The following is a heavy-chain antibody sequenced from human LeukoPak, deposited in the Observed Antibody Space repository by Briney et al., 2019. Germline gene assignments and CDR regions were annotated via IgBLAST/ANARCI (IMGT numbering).Heavy chain of an antibody. Sequence: GASVKVSCKASGYTFIRYYMHWVRQAPGQGLEWMGRINPSGSSTSYAQKFQGRVTMTRDTSTSTLYIELSSLGSEDTAVYYCARAHTSAPGTLFDYWGQGTLVTVSS. J-gene: IGHJ4*02. V-gene: IGHV1-46*01. CDR3: ARAHTSAPGTLFDY. CDR1: GYTFIRYY. CDR2: INPSGSST. D-gene: IGHD3-3*01.